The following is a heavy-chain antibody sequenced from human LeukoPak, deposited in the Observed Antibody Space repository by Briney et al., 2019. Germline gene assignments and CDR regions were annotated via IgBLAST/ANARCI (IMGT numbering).Heavy chain of an antibody. J-gene: IGHJ5*02. D-gene: IGHD2-2*01. V-gene: IGHV4-34*01. CDR3: ARGQVPAARGYNWFDP. CDR2: INARGDT. CDR1: GWSFNDYY. Sequence: PSETLSLTCAVYGWSFNDYYWNWIRHPPGKGLEWIGEINARGDTNYNPSLKSRVTISVDTSKNQFSLRLTSMIAADTAIYYCARGQVPAARGYNWFDPWGQGTLVTVSS.